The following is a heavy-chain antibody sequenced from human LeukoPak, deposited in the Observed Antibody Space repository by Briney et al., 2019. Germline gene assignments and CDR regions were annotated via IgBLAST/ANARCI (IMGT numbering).Heavy chain of an antibody. CDR1: GYTFTGYY. J-gene: IGHJ3*02. V-gene: IGHV1-2*02. D-gene: IGHD2-21*02. CDR2: INPNSGGT. CDR3: ARDRDCGGDCENAFDI. Sequence: ASVKVSCKASGYTFTGYYMHWVRPAPGQGLAWMGWINPNSGGTNYAQKFQGRVTMTRDTSISTAYMELSRLRSDDTAVYYCARDRDCGGDCENAFDIWGQGTMVTVSS.